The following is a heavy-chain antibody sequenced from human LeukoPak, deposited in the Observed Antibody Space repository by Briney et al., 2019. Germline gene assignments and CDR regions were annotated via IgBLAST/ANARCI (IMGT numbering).Heavy chain of an antibody. J-gene: IGHJ6*02. CDR3: ARMRGELVVPDAIFDGMGV. Sequence: GGSLRLSCAVSGITLSNYGMSWVRQAPGKGLEWVAGISDSGGSIKYADSVKGRFTISRDNPKNTLFLQMNSLRAEDTAVYYCARMRGELVVPDAIFDGMGVWGQGTTATVSS. CDR1: GITLSNYG. D-gene: IGHD2-2*01. V-gene: IGHV3-23*01. CDR2: ISDSGGSI.